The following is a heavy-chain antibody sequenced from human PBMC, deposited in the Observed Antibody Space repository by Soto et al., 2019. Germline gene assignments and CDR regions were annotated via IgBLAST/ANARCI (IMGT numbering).Heavy chain of an antibody. CDR2: ISYDGSNK. CDR3: ARETYYDFWSGPYYGMDV. Sequence: QVQLVESGGGVVQPGRSLRLSCAASAFTFSSYAMHWVRQAPGKGLEWVAVISYDGSNKYYADSVKGRFTISRDNSKNTLYLQMNSLRAEDTAVYYCARETYYDFWSGPYYGMDVWGQGTTVTVSS. J-gene: IGHJ6*02. D-gene: IGHD3-3*01. V-gene: IGHV3-30-3*01. CDR1: AFTFSSYA.